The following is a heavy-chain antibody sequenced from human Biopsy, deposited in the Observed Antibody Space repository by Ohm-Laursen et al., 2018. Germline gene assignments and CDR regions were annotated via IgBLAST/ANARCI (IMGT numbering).Heavy chain of an antibody. CDR3: ARDSSRRAREGGMDV. Sequence: SLRLSCAASGFSVSSYDMNWVRQAPGKGLEWISYISENSSHIYDADSVRGRFTVARDIAKNSLYLQLNSLRAEDTAVYYCARDSSRRAREGGMDVWGQGTTVTVSS. D-gene: IGHD6-6*01. J-gene: IGHJ6*02. CDR1: GFSVSSYD. V-gene: IGHV3-21*01. CDR2: ISENSSHI.